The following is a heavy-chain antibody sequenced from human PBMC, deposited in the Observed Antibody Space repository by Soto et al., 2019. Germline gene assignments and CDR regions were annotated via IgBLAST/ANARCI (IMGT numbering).Heavy chain of an antibody. D-gene: IGHD3-9*01. J-gene: IGHJ6*02. CDR3: ARSPYDIFHYGMDV. V-gene: IGHV4-39*01. CDR1: GGSISSSSYY. Sequence: QLQLQESGPGLVKPSETLSLTCTVSGGSISSSSYYWGWIRQPPGKGLEWIGSIYYSGSTYYNPSLKSRVTISVDTSKNQFSLKLSSVTAADTAVYYCARSPYDIFHYGMDVWGQGTTVTVSS. CDR2: IYYSGST.